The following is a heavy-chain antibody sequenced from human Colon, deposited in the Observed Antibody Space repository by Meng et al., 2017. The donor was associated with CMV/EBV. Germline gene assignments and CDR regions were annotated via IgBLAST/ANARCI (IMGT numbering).Heavy chain of an antibody. J-gene: IGHJ5*02. Sequence: RLVQSKTEVKKPGDSVKVSCKASGNTLSTYVISWVRQAPGQGLEWMGWISANNGNTNYGKKFQGRVTMTTDTSTNTAYMELRSLRSDDTAVYYCATGGSPFFNPWGQGTLVTVSS. V-gene: IGHV1-18*01. D-gene: IGHD3-10*01. CDR1: GNTLSTYV. CDR2: ISANNGNT. CDR3: ATGGSPFFNP.